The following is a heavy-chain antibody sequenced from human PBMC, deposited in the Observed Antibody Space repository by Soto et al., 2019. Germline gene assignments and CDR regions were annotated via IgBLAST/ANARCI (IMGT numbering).Heavy chain of an antibody. Sequence: EVQLLESGGGLVQPGGSLRLSCAASGFTFSSYAMSWVRQAPGKGPEWVSAISGSGGSTYYADSVKGRFTISRDNSKNTLYLQMNSLRAEDTAVYYCAKDPGSSGWYSGAFDIWGQGTMVTVSS. CDR2: ISGSGGST. CDR3: AKDPGSSGWYSGAFDI. CDR1: GFTFSSYA. V-gene: IGHV3-23*01. J-gene: IGHJ3*02. D-gene: IGHD6-19*01.